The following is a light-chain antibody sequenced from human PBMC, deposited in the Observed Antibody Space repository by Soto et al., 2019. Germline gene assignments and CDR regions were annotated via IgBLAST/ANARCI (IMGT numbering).Light chain of an antibody. CDR1: QTIFNW. J-gene: IGKJ1*01. Sequence: DIQMTQSPFTLSASVGDRVTITCRASQTIFNWLAWYQRKPGRAPNLLIYDASSLQSGVPSTFSGSGSGTEFTLTISSLQPGDFATYYSKQHNSYHQTFGQGTKVDTK. V-gene: IGKV1-5*01. CDR2: DAS. CDR3: KQHNSYHQT.